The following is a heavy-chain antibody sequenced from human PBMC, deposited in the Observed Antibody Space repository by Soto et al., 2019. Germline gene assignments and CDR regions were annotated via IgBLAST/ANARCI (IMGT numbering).Heavy chain of an antibody. J-gene: IGHJ1*01. CDR2: IYNSGST. D-gene: IGHD3-22*01. Sequence: PSETLSLTCTVSGGSISRYYWSWIRQPPGKGLEWIGYIYNSGSTNYNPSLKSRVTISVDTSKNQISLKLSSVTAADTAVYYCARVTYYYDSSGYYTRYFQYWGQGTLVTVSS. CDR3: ARVTYYYDSSGYYTRYFQY. CDR1: GGSISRYY. V-gene: IGHV4-59*01.